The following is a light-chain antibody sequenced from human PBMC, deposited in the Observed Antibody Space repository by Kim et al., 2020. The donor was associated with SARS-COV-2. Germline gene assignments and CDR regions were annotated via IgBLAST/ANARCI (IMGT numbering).Light chain of an antibody. Sequence: SSTTSCRGGSSNDGGYNNVSCYHQQPPSDPNLMIYYDISQPSGVSNRCSGSKSGSTTSLTISGRQAADEADYYCCSYSGSSTLYVFGAGTKVTVL. V-gene: IGLV2-14*03. CDR2: YDI. CDR1: SSNDGGYNN. CDR3: CSYSGSSTLYV. J-gene: IGLJ1*01.